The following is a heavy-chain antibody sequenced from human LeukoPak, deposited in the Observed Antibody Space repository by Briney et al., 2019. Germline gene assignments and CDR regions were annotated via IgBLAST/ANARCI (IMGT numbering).Heavy chain of an antibody. CDR1: GFTFSSYG. D-gene: IGHD4-17*01. J-gene: IGHJ6*03. Sequence: GGSLRLSCAASGFTFSSYGMHWARQAPGKGLEWVAVISYHGTNKYYADSVKGRFTISRDNSKNTLYLQMNSLRSEDTAVYYCARNYNGDYSIPSDYYYMDVWGKGTTVTVSS. CDR2: ISYHGTNK. V-gene: IGHV3-30*03. CDR3: ARNYNGDYSIPSDYYYMDV.